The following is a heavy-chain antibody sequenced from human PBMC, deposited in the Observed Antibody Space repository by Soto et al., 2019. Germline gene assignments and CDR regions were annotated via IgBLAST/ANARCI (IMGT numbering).Heavy chain of an antibody. CDR3: VTGLSEY. V-gene: IGHV3-74*01. D-gene: IGHD7-27*01. J-gene: IGHJ4*02. CDR2: RNPDGSTI. CDR1: GFSFSPSW. Sequence: PWVSLRCPGVAPGFSFSPSWRHWVSQNPGKGSVWFSRRNPDGSTIKYVGSVKGRCTTSRSNAKNILYLQMNSLRAEDTALYYCVTGLSEYWGQGTLVTVSS.